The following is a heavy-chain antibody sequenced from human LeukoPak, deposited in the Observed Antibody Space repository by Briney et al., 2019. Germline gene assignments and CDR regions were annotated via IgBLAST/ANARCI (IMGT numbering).Heavy chain of an antibody. D-gene: IGHD2-21*02. CDR3: ARDAYCGGDCYPVWGAFGI. CDR1: GFTFSSYA. V-gene: IGHV3-30*04. CDR2: ISYDGSNK. Sequence: GGSLRLSCAASGFTFSSYAMHWVRQAPGKGLEWVAVISYDGSNKYYADSVKGRFTISRDNSKNTLYLQMNSLRAEDTAVYYCARDAYCGGDCYPVWGAFGIWGQGTMVTVSS. J-gene: IGHJ3*02.